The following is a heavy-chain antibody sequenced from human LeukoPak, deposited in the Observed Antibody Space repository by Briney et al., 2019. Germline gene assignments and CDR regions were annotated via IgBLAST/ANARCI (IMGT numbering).Heavy chain of an antibody. V-gene: IGHV4-39*01. Sequence: SETLSLTCTVSGGSISSSSYYWGWIRQPPGKGLERIGSICYSGSTYYNPSLKSRVTISVDTSKNQFSLKLSSVTAADTAVYYCARQGIVLMVYAEGASAFDIWGQGTMVTVSS. CDR1: GGSISSSSYY. CDR3: ARQGIVLMVYAEGASAFDI. J-gene: IGHJ3*02. D-gene: IGHD2-8*01. CDR2: ICYSGST.